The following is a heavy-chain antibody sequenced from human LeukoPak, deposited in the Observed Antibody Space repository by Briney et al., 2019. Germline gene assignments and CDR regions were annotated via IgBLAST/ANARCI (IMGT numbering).Heavy chain of an antibody. Sequence: GGSLRLSCAASGFTFDDYAMHWVRQAPGKGLEWVSGISWNSGSIGYADSVKGRFTISRDDARNSLYLQMNSLRAEDTALYYCVKDYDSSGYYPDYWGQGTLVTVSS. D-gene: IGHD3-22*01. CDR1: GFTFDDYA. V-gene: IGHV3-9*01. CDR2: ISWNSGSI. CDR3: VKDYDSSGYYPDY. J-gene: IGHJ4*02.